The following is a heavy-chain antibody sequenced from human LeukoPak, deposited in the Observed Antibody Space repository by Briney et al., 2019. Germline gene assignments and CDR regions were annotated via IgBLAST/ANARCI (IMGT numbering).Heavy chain of an antibody. D-gene: IGHD2-2*02. CDR3: ATPRPVPAAIRGGYYYYYYMDV. J-gene: IGHJ6*03. V-gene: IGHV1-24*01. CDR2: FDPEDGET. Sequence: ASVKVSCKVSGYTLTELSMHWVRQAPGKGLEWMGGFDPEDGETIYAQKFQGRVTKTEDTSTDTAYMELSSLRSEDTAVYYCATPRPVPAAIRGGYYYYYYMDVWGKGTTVTVSS. CDR1: GYTLTELS.